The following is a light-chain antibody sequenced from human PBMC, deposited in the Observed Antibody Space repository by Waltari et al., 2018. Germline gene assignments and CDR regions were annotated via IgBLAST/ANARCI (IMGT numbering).Light chain of an antibody. V-gene: IGLV1-40*01. CDR3: QSYDNSLSEWV. CDR1: SSNIGAGNN. CDR2: DKM. Sequence: QYVLTQPPSVSGAPGQRVTIPCTGSSSNIGAGNNVHWYRQFPGTAPGLLTSDKMRRPSGVPDRFSGSTSGTSASLAITELQSDDEADYYCQSYDNSLSEWVFGGGTKLTVL. J-gene: IGLJ3*02.